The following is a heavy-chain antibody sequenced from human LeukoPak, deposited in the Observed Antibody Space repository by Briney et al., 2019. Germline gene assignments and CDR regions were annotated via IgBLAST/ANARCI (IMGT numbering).Heavy chain of an antibody. J-gene: IGHJ3*02. V-gene: IGHV4-39*07. CDR2: IYYSGST. D-gene: IGHD2-15*01. CDR1: GGSISSSSYY. CDR3: ARERGYCSGGSCYPVAFDI. Sequence: SETLSLTCTVSGGSISSSSYYWGWIRQPPGKGLEWIGSIYYSGSTYYNPSLKSRVTISLDTSKNQFSLKLSSVTAADTAVYYCARERGYCSGGSCYPVAFDIWGQGTMVTVSS.